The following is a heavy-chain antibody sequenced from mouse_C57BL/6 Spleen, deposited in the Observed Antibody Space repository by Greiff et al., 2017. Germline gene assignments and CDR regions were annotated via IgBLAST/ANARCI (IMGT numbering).Heavy chain of an antibody. J-gene: IGHJ1*03. CDR2: IDPSDSYT. D-gene: IGHD1-1*01. Sequence: QVQLQQPGAELVMPGASVKLSCTASGYTFTSYWMHWVQQRPGQGLEWIGEIDPSDSYTNYNQKFKGKSTLTVDKSASTAYMQLSSLTSEDSAVYYCARRGSSYWYFDVWGTGTTVTVSS. V-gene: IGHV1-69*01. CDR3: ARRGSSYWYFDV. CDR1: GYTFTSYW.